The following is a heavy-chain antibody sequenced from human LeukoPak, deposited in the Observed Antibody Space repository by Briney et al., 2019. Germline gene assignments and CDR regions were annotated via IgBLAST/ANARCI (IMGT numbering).Heavy chain of an antibody. J-gene: IGHJ4*02. D-gene: IGHD5-18*01. Sequence: AGGSLRLSCAASGFTFSSYSMNWVRQAPGKGLEWVSSISSSSSYIYYADPVKGRFTISRDNAKNSLYLQMNSLRAEDTAVYYCARDIDAGYSYGSFDYWGQGTLVTVSS. V-gene: IGHV3-21*01. CDR1: GFTFSSYS. CDR3: ARDIDAGYSYGSFDY. CDR2: ISSSSSYI.